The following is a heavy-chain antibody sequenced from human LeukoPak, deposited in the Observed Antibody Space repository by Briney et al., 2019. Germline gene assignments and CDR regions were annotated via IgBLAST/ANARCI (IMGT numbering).Heavy chain of an antibody. Sequence: GGSLRLSCVVSGFTFNRCWMNWVRQAPGKGLEWVAHINPDGRDTYYVDSVKGRFTISRDNAQNSMYLQMNSLRVEDTAIYYCTSWGDTTAEYFQRWGQGTLVTVSS. D-gene: IGHD2-21*02. CDR1: GFTFNRCW. CDR3: TSWGDTTAEYFQR. CDR2: INPDGRDT. J-gene: IGHJ1*01. V-gene: IGHV3-7*01.